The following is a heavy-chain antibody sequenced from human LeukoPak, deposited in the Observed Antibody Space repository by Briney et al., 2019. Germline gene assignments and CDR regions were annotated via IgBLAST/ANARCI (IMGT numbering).Heavy chain of an antibody. V-gene: IGHV3-23*01. J-gene: IGHJ4*02. D-gene: IGHD6-19*01. CDR2: ISGSGGTT. Sequence: PGGSLRLSCAASGFTFSSCAMSWVRQAPGKGLEWVSAISGSGGTTYYADSVKGRFTISRDNSKNTLYLQMSSLRAEDSAVYYCAKDPEYSSGWYLDYWGQGTLVTVSS. CDR3: AKDPEYSSGWYLDY. CDR1: GFTFSSCA.